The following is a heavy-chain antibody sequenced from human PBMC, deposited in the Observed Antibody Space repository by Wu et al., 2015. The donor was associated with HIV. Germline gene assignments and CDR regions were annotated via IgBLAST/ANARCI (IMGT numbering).Heavy chain of an antibody. CDR2: ISAYNGNT. D-gene: IGHD6-13*01. CDR3: AREKNRIAAAGTFDY. V-gene: IGHV1-18*01. J-gene: IGHJ4*02. CDR1: GHTFTSYG. Sequence: QVQLMQSGAEVKKPGASVKVSCKASGHTFTSYGISWVRQAPGQGLEWMGWISAYNGNTNYAQKLQGRVTMTTDTSTSTAYMELRSLRSDDTAVYYCAREKNRIAAAGTFDYWGQGTLVTVSS.